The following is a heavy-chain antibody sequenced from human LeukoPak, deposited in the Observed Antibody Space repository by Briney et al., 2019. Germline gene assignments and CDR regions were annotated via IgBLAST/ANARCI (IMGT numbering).Heavy chain of an antibody. Sequence: SETLSLTCTVSGGFINSGGYYWSWIRQHPGRGLEWIGYIHYSGSTYYNPSLKSRPSISLDTSKNHFSLELSSVTAADTAVYYCARVNPPSYDFWSGYPSYFDYWGQGTLVTVSS. CDR1: GGFINSGGYY. D-gene: IGHD3-3*01. CDR3: ARVNPPSYDFWSGYPSYFDY. CDR2: IHYSGST. J-gene: IGHJ4*02. V-gene: IGHV4-31*03.